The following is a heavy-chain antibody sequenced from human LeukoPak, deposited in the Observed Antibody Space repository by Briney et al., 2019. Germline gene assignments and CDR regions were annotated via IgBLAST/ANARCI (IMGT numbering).Heavy chain of an antibody. D-gene: IGHD3-16*01. CDR1: GGSFSGYY. Sequence: PSETLSLTCAVYGGSFSGYYWSWIRQPPGKGLEWIGEINHSGTTNYNPSLKSRVTISVDTSKNQFSVRLSSVSAADTAVYYCARDLRMGGYWGQGTLVSVSS. CDR2: INHSGTT. V-gene: IGHV4-34*01. CDR3: ARDLRMGGY. J-gene: IGHJ4*02.